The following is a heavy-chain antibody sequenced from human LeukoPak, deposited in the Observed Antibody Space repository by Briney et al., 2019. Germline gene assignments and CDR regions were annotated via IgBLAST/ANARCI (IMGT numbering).Heavy chain of an antibody. CDR1: GGSISSYY. Sequence: SETLSLTCTVSGGSISSYYWSWIRQPAGKGLEWIGRIYTSGSTNYNPSLKSRVTMSVDTSKNQFSLKLSFVTAADTAMYYCASSKSVGAMDAFDHWGQGTLVTVSS. V-gene: IGHV4-4*07. J-gene: IGHJ4*02. D-gene: IGHD1-26*01. CDR2: IYTSGST. CDR3: ASSKSVGAMDAFDH.